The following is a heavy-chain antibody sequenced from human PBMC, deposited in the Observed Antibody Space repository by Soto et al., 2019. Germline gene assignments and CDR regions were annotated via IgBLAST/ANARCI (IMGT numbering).Heavy chain of an antibody. V-gene: IGHV1-18*01. J-gene: IGHJ6*02. CDR3: ARALTGYGMDV. CDR2: ITTYNGNT. CDR1: RYIFTNYG. Sequence: QVQLVQSGVEVREPGASVKVSCKAVRYIFTNYGVSWVRQAPGQGLEWMGWITTYNGNTEYAQKLQGRVTMTTDASTSTADMELGSLRSDDTAIYYCARALTGYGMDVWGQGTTVTVSS.